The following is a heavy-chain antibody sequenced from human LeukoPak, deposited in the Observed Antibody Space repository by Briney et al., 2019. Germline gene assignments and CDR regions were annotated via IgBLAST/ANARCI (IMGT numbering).Heavy chain of an antibody. J-gene: IGHJ5*02. D-gene: IGHD4/OR15-4a*01. CDR1: GFIFSNYD. V-gene: IGHV3-13*01. Sequence: GGSLRLSCVASGFIFSNYDMHWVRQPPGKGLEWVSGIATTGDSYYLPSAKGRFTISRKNGLNSLYLQMNSLRAEDTAVYYCARGAETGFDPWGQETLVTVSS. CDR3: ARGAETGFDP. CDR2: IATTGDS.